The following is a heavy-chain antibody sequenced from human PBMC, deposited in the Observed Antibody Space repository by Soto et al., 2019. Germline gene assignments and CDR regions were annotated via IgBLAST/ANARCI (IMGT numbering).Heavy chain of an antibody. CDR1: GGTLSNYA. CDR3: ASQVTYYYDTSGYDP. Sequence: ASVKVSCKASGGTLSNYAFSWVRQAPGQGLEWVGGIIPIFSSTDYAQKFQGRLTITADESTNTTYMELSSLRSEDTAVYYCASQVTYYYDTSGYDPWGQGTLVTVSS. J-gene: IGHJ4*02. V-gene: IGHV1-69*13. CDR2: IIPIFSST. D-gene: IGHD3-22*01.